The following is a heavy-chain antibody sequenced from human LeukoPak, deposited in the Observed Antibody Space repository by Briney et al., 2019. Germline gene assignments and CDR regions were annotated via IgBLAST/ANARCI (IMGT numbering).Heavy chain of an antibody. CDR2: MNPNSGAT. CDR1: GYTFTSYD. V-gene: IGHV1-2*02. CDR3: AREMTPVGGSPLIWFDP. Sequence: ASVKVSCKASGYTFTSYDINWVRQATGQGLEWMGWMNPNSGATKSAQKFQGRVTMTGDTSITTAYMELSRLRSDDTAVYYCAREMTPVGGSPLIWFDPWGQGTLVTVSS. D-gene: IGHD4-17*01. J-gene: IGHJ5*02.